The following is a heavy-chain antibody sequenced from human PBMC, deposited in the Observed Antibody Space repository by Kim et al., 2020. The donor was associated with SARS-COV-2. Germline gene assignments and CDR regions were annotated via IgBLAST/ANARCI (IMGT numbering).Heavy chain of an antibody. J-gene: IGHJ4*02. CDR3: ARVGLDGDPGDYFDY. CDR2: ISAYNGNT. V-gene: IGHV1-18*01. CDR1: GYTFTSYG. D-gene: IGHD4-17*01. Sequence: ASVKVSCKASGYTFTSYGISWVRQAPGQGLEWMGWISAYNGNTNYAQKLQGRVTMTTDTSTSTAYMELRSLRSDDTAVYYCARVGLDGDPGDYFDYWGQGTLVTVSS.